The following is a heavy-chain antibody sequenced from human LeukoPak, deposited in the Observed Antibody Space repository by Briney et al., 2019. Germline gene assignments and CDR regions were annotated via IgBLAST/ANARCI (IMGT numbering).Heavy chain of an antibody. D-gene: IGHD5-24*01. CDR2: IYSGGST. Sequence: PGRSLRLSCAASGLIFDAHGMHWVRQAPGKGLEWVSVIYSGGSTYYADSVKGRFTISRDNSKNTLYLQMNSLRAEGTAVYYCARYRGRWLQLNHDAFDIWGQGTMVTVSS. CDR1: GLIFDAHG. J-gene: IGHJ3*02. V-gene: IGHV3-53*01. CDR3: ARYRGRWLQLNHDAFDI.